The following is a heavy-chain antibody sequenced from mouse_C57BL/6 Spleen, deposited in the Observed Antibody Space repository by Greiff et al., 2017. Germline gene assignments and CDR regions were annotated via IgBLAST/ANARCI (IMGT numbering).Heavy chain of an antibody. J-gene: IGHJ4*01. CDR1: GYTFTSYW. CDR2: IHPNSGST. V-gene: IGHV1-64*01. CDR3: ARRGGNYVYAMDY. D-gene: IGHD2-1*01. Sequence: VQLQQPGAELVKPEASVKLSCKASGYTFTSYWMHWVKQRPGQGLEWIGMIHPNSGSTNYNEKFKSKATLTVDKSSSTAYMQLSSLTSEDSAVYYCARRGGNYVYAMDYWGQGTSVTVSS.